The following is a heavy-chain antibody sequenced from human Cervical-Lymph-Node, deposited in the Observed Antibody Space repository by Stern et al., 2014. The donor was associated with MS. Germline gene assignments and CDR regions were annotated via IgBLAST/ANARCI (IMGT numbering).Heavy chain of an antibody. D-gene: IGHD2-15*01. CDR3: ARCLLGSENAFDI. J-gene: IGHJ3*02. CDR1: GYTFTSYG. CDR2: ISAYNGNT. V-gene: IGHV1-18*01. Sequence: QFQLVQSGAEVKKPGASVKVSCKASGYTFTSYGISWVPQAPGQGLEGIGWISAYNGNTTYAQKLLGRVTMTTDTSTSTAYMELRSLRSDDTAVYYCARCLLGSENAFDIWGQGTMVTVSS.